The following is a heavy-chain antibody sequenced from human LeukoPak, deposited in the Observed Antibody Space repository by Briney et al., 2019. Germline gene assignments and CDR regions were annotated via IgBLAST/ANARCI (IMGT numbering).Heavy chain of an antibody. CDR2: ISGDGGSR. CDR3: AKGADPLTWRMTTVAGTRFDF. Sequence: GGSLRLSCAVSGFTFDDYAMHWVRQAPGKGLEWVSLISGDGGSRYYAGPVKGRFTVSRDNSKNSLYLQMNRLRTDDTAFYYCAKGADPLTWRMTTVAGTRFDFWGQGTLVTVSS. D-gene: IGHD6-19*01. V-gene: IGHV3-43*02. J-gene: IGHJ4*02. CDR1: GFTFDDYA.